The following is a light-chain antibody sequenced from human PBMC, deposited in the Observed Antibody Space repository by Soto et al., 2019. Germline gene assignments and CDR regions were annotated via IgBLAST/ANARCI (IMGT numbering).Light chain of an antibody. J-gene: IGLJ1*01. V-gene: IGLV2-14*01. CDR1: SSDVGGYNY. CDR2: VVS. Sequence: SALTQPASVSGSPGQSIAISCTGTSSDVGGYNYVSWHQQHPGKAPKVLISVVSNRPSGVSNRFSGSKSGNTASLTISGLQAEEEADYYCSSYRSGGTFVFGSRTKVTVL. CDR3: SSYRSGGTFV.